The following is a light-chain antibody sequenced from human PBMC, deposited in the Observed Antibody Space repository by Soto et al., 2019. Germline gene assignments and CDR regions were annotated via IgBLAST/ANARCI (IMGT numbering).Light chain of an antibody. Sequence: QSVLTQPPSASGTPGQRVTISCSGSSSNIGSNPVHWYQQVPGTAPKLLIHNNNQRPPGVPARFSGSKSGTSASLAISGLQSEDEADYYCAAWDDSLNGVLFGGGTKLTVL. CDR2: NNN. J-gene: IGLJ2*01. V-gene: IGLV1-44*01. CDR1: SSNIGSNP. CDR3: AAWDDSLNGVL.